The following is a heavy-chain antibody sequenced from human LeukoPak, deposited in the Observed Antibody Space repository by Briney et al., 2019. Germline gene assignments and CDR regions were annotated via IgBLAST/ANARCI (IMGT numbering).Heavy chain of an antibody. J-gene: IGHJ4*02. CDR3: AKDFVRVLDYQPLLAFDY. V-gene: IGHV3-23*01. Sequence: GGSLRLSCAASGFTVSSNYMSWVRQAPGKGLEWVSAISGSGGSTYYADSVKGRFTISRDNSKNTLYLQMNSLRAEDTAVYYCAKDFVRVLDYQPLLAFDYWGQGTLVTVSS. CDR1: GFTVSSNY. D-gene: IGHD2-2*01. CDR2: ISGSGGST.